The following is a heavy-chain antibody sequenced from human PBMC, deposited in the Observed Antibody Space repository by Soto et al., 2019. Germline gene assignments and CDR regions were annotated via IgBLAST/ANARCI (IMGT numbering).Heavy chain of an antibody. CDR3: DREVGHYFDY. V-gene: IGHV4-31*03. Sequence: QVQLQESGPGLVKPSQTLSLTCTVSGGSISSGGYYWSWIRQHPGKGLEWIGFIYYSGSTYYNPSLKSRVTISVGTSKNQSSLKLSSVTAADTAVYYCDREVGHYFDYWGQGTLVTVSS. J-gene: IGHJ4*02. CDR1: GGSISSGGYY. CDR2: IYYSGST.